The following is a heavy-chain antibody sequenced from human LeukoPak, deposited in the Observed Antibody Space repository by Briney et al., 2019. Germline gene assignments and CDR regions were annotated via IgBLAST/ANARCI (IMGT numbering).Heavy chain of an antibody. CDR2: ISYDGSNK. CDR3: AKDAGYCSSTSCHEVDY. Sequence: GGSLRLSCAASGFTVSSNYMSWVRQAPGKGLEWVAVISYDGSNKYYADSVKGRFTISRDNSKNTLYLQMNSLRAEDTAVYYCAKDAGYCSSTSCHEVDYWGQGTLVTVSS. J-gene: IGHJ4*02. D-gene: IGHD2-2*03. CDR1: GFTVSSNY. V-gene: IGHV3-30*18.